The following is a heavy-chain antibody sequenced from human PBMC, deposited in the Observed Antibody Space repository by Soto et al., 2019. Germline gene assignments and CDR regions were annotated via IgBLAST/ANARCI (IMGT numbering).Heavy chain of an antibody. V-gene: IGHV3-30-3*01. CDR3: ARVGRITIFGVVHTPVGLDV. D-gene: IGHD3-3*01. Sequence: VGSLRLSCAASVFTFSSYAMHCVRHSPGKWLEWVAVISYDGSNKYYADSVKGRFTISRDNSKNTLYLQMNSLRAEDTAVYYCARVGRITIFGVVHTPVGLDVWGHGTTVNVS. CDR2: ISYDGSNK. CDR1: VFTFSSYA. J-gene: IGHJ6*02.